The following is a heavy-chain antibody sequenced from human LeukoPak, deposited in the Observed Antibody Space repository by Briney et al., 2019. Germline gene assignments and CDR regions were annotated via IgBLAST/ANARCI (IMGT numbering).Heavy chain of an antibody. J-gene: IGHJ4*02. CDR2: INSDGSST. Sequence: PGGSLRLSCAASGFTFSSYWMHWVRQAPGKGLVWVSRINSDGSSTSYADSVKGRFTISRGNAKNTLYLQMNSLRAEDTAVYYCAREDYGGNSGYWGQGTLVTVSS. CDR3: AREDYGGNSGY. CDR1: GFTFSSYW. V-gene: IGHV3-74*01. D-gene: IGHD4-23*01.